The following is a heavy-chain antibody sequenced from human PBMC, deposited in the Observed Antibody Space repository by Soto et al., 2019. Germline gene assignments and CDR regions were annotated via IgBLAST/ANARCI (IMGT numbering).Heavy chain of an antibody. Sequence: QVQLVESGGGVVQPGRSLRLSCAASGFTFRSYGMYWVRQAPGKGLEWVTVISYDGKVAYYADSVKGRFTISRDNSKNTLYLQMNSLRTEDTAMYYCAKEGPITNWYFDYWGQGTLVTVSS. CDR2: ISYDGKVA. CDR1: GFTFRSYG. CDR3: AKEGPITNWYFDY. J-gene: IGHJ4*02. D-gene: IGHD1-1*01. V-gene: IGHV3-30*18.